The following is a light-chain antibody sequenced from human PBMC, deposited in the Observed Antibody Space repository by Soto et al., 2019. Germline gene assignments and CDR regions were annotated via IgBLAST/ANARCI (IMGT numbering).Light chain of an antibody. CDR1: TNDVGGYNY. Sequence: QSARTQPASVAGSPGQAITVSCSGTTNDVGGYNYVSWYQQHPGKAPKLLIYGVTDRPSGVSSRFSGSKSGNAASLTISGLQAEDEGDYYCSSYTSSYTWIFGGGPKVTVL. CDR2: GVT. CDR3: SSYTSSYTWI. V-gene: IGLV2-14*03. J-gene: IGLJ3*02.